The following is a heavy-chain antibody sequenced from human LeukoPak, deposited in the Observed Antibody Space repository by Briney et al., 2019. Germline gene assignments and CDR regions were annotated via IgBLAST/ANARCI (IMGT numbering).Heavy chain of an antibody. J-gene: IGHJ6*02. V-gene: IGHV3-9*01. D-gene: IGHD6-13*01. CDR3: AKDNIAAAGTTRWYYGMDV. CDR2: ISWNSGSI. CDR1: GFTFDDYA. Sequence: GGSLRLSCAASGFTFDDYAMHWVRHAPGKGLEWVSGISWNSGSIGYADSVKGRFTISRDNAKNSLYLQMNSLRAEDTALYYCAKDNIAAAGTTRWYYGMDVWGQGTTVTVSS.